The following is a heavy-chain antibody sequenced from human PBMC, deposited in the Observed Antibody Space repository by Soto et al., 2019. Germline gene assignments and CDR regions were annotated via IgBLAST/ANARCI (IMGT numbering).Heavy chain of an antibody. CDR2: MNHRGTT. D-gene: IGHD3-10*01. J-gene: IGHJ6*02. Sequence: SEPLSLTCSVYGGSFSDSYWRWIRQPPGKGLEWIGEMNHRGTTKHNVSPRSRVTVSADASKNQFSLKVSSATAADTAVYYCARAFITMVRGVIGYYGMDVWGQGTTVTVSS. CDR1: GGSFSDSY. V-gene: IGHV4-34*01. CDR3: ARAFITMVRGVIGYYGMDV.